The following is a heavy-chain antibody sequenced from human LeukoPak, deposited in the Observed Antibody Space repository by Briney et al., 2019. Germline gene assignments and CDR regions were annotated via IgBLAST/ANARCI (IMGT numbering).Heavy chain of an antibody. CDR2: INPNSGGT. D-gene: IGHD6-13*01. CDR3: ARVWQLGVFDY. V-gene: IGHV1-2*02. CDR1: GGTFSSYA. Sequence: ASVKVSCKASGGTFSSYAISWVRQAPGQGLEWMGWINPNSGGTNYAQKFQSRVTMTRDTSISTAYMELSRLRSDDTAVYYCARVWQLGVFDYWGQGTLVTVSS. J-gene: IGHJ4*02.